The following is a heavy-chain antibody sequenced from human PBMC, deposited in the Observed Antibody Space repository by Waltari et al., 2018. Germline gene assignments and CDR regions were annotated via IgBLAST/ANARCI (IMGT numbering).Heavy chain of an antibody. CDR1: GGSISNTSYA. Sequence: QLQLQASGPGRVKPSETLSLTCSVSGGSISNTSYAWGWIRQPPGKGLEWIGTMYYDGDTYYNPSLKSRVTISIDTSKNQFSLKVSSVTAADTAVYYCARQRQDDYHYYYMDAWGKGTTVTVSS. CDR3: ARQRQDDYHYYYMDA. J-gene: IGHJ6*03. V-gene: IGHV4-39*07. CDR2: MYYDGDT. D-gene: IGHD2-15*01.